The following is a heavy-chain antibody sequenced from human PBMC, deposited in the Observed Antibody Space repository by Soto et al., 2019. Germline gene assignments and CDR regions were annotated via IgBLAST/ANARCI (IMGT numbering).Heavy chain of an antibody. CDR2: IYHSGST. D-gene: IGHD3-10*01. V-gene: IGHV4-30-2*01. CDR3: ARRPPYYYGSGSYGFDT. Sequence: QLQLQESGSGLVKPSQTLSLTCAVSGGSISSGGYSWSWIRQPPGKGLECIGYIYHSGSTYYNPTLKSRVTISVDRSKHQFSMKLSSVSAADTAVYYCARRPPYYYGSGSYGFDTWGQGTLVTVSS. CDR1: GGSISSGGYS. J-gene: IGHJ5*02.